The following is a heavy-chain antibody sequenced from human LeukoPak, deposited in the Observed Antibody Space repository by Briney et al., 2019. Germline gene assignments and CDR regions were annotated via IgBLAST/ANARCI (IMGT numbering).Heavy chain of an antibody. V-gene: IGHV3-48*04. D-gene: IGHD3-9*01. J-gene: IGHJ4*02. CDR2: ISGSRSTK. CDR3: ARGEFYDILTGYPFDY. CDR1: GFTFNTYS. Sequence: GGSLRLSCAASGFTFNTYSMNWVRQAPGKGLEWVSYISGSRSTKYYADSVKGRFTISRDNAKNSLYLQMNSLRAEDTAVYYCARGEFYDILTGYPFDYWGQGTLVTVSS.